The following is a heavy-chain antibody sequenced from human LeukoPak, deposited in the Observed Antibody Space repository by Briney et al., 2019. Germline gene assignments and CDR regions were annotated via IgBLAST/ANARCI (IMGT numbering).Heavy chain of an antibody. CDR2: INAGNGNT. CDR1: GYTCTSYA. CDR3: ARGLLRLGELSLFY. Sequence: ASVKVSCKASGYTCTSYAMHWVRQAPGQRLEWMGWINAGNGNTKYSQKFQGRVTITRDTSASTAYMELSSLRSEDTAVYYCARGLLRLGELSLFYWGQGTLVTVSS. D-gene: IGHD3-16*02. V-gene: IGHV1-3*01. J-gene: IGHJ4*02.